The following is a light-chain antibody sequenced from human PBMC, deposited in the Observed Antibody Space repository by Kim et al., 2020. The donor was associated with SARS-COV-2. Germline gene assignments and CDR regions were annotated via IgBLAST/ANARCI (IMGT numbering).Light chain of an antibody. CDR1: RSNIGVNS. V-gene: IGLV1-44*01. CDR2: HNY. CDR3: AAWDDSLDGYV. Sequence: QSVLTQPPSASGTPGQRVTVSCSGGRSNIGVNSVTWYQHLPGTAPKLLIFHNYERPSGVPDRFSGSKSDTSASLAIRGLKSEDEADYYCAAWDDSLDGYVFGTGTKVTVL. J-gene: IGLJ1*01.